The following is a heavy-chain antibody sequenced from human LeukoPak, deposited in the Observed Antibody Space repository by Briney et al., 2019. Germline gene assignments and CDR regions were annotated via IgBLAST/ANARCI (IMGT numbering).Heavy chain of an antibody. CDR2: INYSRST. V-gene: IGHV4-34*01. J-gene: IGHJ2*01. CDR1: SGSFSGFY. Sequence: SETLSLTCAVYSGSFSGFYWTWIRQPPGKGLEWIGQINYSRSTHYNPSLKSRVTISVDTSKNQFSLKLSSVTAADTAVYYCARVPKYFDLWGRGTLVTVSS. CDR3: ARVPKYFDL.